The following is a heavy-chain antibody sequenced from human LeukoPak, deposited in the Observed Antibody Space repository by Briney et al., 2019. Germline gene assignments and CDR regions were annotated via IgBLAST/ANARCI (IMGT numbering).Heavy chain of an antibody. V-gene: IGHV3-23*01. CDR1: GFTFTRYA. CDR3: AKESSSGGWYGLDY. Sequence: GGSLRLSCAASGFTFTRYAMTWVRQAPGRGLEWVSTITGDGDGAYYPDSVKGRFTTSRDNAKNTLYLQMNSLRADDTAVYYWAKESSSGGWYGLDY. D-gene: IGHD6-19*01. CDR2: ITGDGDGA. J-gene: IGHJ4*01.